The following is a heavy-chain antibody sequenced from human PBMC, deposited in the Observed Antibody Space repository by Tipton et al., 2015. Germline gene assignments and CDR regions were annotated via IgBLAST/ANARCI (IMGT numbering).Heavy chain of an antibody. CDR3: ARASIIQGYYHDSSRYYLFNS. V-gene: IGHV4-59*01. CDR2: VFHTGAT. CDR1: GVSISSYY. D-gene: IGHD3-22*01. J-gene: IGHJ1*01. Sequence: TLSLTCTVSGVSISSYYWTWIRQPPGKGLQWVGNVFHTGATSYNSSLKSRLTFSIDTSKNQFSLKLSSVIAADTAVYYCARASIIQGYYHDSSRYYLFNSWGQGTLVTVSS.